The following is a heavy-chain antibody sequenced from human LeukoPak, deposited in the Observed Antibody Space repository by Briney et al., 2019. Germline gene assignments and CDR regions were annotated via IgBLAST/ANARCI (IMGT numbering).Heavy chain of an antibody. CDR1: GFTFSSYS. CDR3: ARSDRGSSPPGDY. Sequence: KPGGSLRLSCAASGFTFSSYSMNWVRQAPGKGLEWVSSISSSSSYIYYADSVKGRFTISRDNAKNSLYLQMNSLRAEDTAVYYCARSDRGSSPPGDYWGQGTLVTVSS. V-gene: IGHV3-21*01. J-gene: IGHJ4*02. D-gene: IGHD6-6*01. CDR2: ISSSSSYI.